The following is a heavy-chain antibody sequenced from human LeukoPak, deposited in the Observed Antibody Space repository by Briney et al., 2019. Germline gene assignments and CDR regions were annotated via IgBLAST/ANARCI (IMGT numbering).Heavy chain of an antibody. Sequence: SETLSLTCTVSGGSVSSGSYYWSWIRQPPGKGLEWIGYIYYSGSTNYNPSLKSRVTLSVDTSKNQFSLKLSSVTAADTAVYYCARDTDTAMTLAYWGQGTLVTVSS. J-gene: IGHJ4*02. CDR1: GGSVSSGSYY. D-gene: IGHD5-18*01. V-gene: IGHV4-61*01. CDR2: IYYSGST. CDR3: ARDTDTAMTLAY.